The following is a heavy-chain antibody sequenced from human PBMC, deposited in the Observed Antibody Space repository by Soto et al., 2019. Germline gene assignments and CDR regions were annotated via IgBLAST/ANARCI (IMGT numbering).Heavy chain of an antibody. Sequence: QVQLVQSGAEVKKPGASVKVSCKASGYTFTGYYMHWVRQAPGQGLEWMGWINPNSGGTNYAQKFQGWVTMTRDTSISTAYMELSRLRSDDTAVYYCARMMGGRYCSSTSCLRDWYFDLWGRGTLVTVSS. J-gene: IGHJ2*01. V-gene: IGHV1-2*04. D-gene: IGHD2-2*01. CDR3: ARMMGGRYCSSTSCLRDWYFDL. CDR2: INPNSGGT. CDR1: GYTFTGYY.